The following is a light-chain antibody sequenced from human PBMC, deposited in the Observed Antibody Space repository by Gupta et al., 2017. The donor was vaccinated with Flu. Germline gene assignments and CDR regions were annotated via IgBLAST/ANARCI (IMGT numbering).Light chain of an antibody. Sequence: QHDPGTAPKLLIYNDSKRVSGVPTGLSATTSGTTTTLHTTGRQAGDEADYYCDTWDRSRSSWVFGGGTKLTVL. CDR2: NDS. J-gene: IGLJ3*02. V-gene: IGLV1-51*01. CDR3: DTWDRSRSSWV.